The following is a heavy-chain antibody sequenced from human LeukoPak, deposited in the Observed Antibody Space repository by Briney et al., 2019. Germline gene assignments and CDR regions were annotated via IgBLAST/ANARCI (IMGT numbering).Heavy chain of an antibody. Sequence: SETLSLTCTVSGGSISGYYWSWIRQPPGKGPEWIGYIYYSGSTNCNPSLKSRVTISVDTSKSQFSLKMNSVTAADTAVYYCARLASSGWSHCDYWGQGTLITVSS. D-gene: IGHD6-19*01. J-gene: IGHJ4*02. CDR2: IYYSGST. CDR3: ARLASSGWSHCDY. CDR1: GGSISGYY. V-gene: IGHV4-59*08.